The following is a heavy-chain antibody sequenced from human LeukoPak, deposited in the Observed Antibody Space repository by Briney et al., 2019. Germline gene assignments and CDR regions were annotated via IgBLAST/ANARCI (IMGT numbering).Heavy chain of an antibody. J-gene: IGHJ4*02. D-gene: IGHD6-13*01. V-gene: IGHV3-NL1*01. CDR2: IYSGGAT. CDR1: GFTFSSYG. CDR3: ARQAAAATPFHY. Sequence: PGGSLRLSCAASGFTFSSYGMHWVRQAPGKGLEWVSIIYSGGATYYAASVKGRFAISRDNSKNTLYLQMNGLRPEDTAMYYCARQAAAATPFHYWGQGSLVTVSS.